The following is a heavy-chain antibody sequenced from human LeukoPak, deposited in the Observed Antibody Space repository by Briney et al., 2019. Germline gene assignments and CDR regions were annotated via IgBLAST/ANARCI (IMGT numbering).Heavy chain of an antibody. CDR3: ARAPGRPAAVFDY. V-gene: IGHV4-34*01. CDR1: GGSFSGYY. D-gene: IGHD2-2*01. Sequence: SETLSLTCAVYGGSFSGYYWSWIRQPPGKGLEWIGEINHSGSTNYSPSLKSRVTISVDTSKNQFSLKLSSVTAADTAVYYCARAPGRPAAVFDYWGQGTLVTVSP. CDR2: INHSGST. J-gene: IGHJ4*02.